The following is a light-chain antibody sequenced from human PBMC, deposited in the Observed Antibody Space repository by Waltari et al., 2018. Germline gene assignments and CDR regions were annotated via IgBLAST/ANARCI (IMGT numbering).Light chain of an antibody. Sequence: STELTQDSSVSVALGQTVKITCQGDSLRSYYASWYQQKSGQAPLLVVFGNNNRPSGIPERVSGSSSGNAASLTITGARVEDEADYYCDSWDTSGTHLLFGGGTRLTVL. V-gene: IGLV3-19*01. CDR3: DSWDTSGTHLL. CDR1: SLRSYY. CDR2: GNN. J-gene: IGLJ2*01.